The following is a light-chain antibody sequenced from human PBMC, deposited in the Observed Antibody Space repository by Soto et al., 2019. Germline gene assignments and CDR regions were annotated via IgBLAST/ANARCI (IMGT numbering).Light chain of an antibody. Sequence: QLVLTQSSSASASLGSSVRFTCTLSSGRSSYTIAWHQQQPGKAPRYLMKVEGSGSYNKGSGVPERFSGFSSGADRHLTISNIQSDDEADYYCETWDTNTRVFGGGTKLTVL. CDR1: SGRSSYT. J-gene: IGLJ3*02. CDR3: ETWDTNTRV. V-gene: IGLV4-60*03. CDR2: VEGSGSY.